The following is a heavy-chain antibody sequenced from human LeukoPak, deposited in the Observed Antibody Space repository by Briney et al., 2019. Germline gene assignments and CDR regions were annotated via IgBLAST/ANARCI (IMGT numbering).Heavy chain of an antibody. V-gene: IGHV3-21*01. CDR2: ISTSSIYI. CDR1: GFYSSSYW. J-gene: IGHJ3*02. Sequence: GGSLRLSCSASGFYSSSYWMSWVRQAPGKGLEWVSSISTSSIYIYYADSVKGRFTISRDNAKNSLYLQMNSLRAEDTAVYYCARGQDTVITSRDAFDIWGQGTMVTVSS. D-gene: IGHD4-23*01. CDR3: ARGQDTVITSRDAFDI.